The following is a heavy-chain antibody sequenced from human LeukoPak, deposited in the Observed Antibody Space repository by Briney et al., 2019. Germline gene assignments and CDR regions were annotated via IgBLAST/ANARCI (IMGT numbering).Heavy chain of an antibody. V-gene: IGHV4-34*01. CDR3: ACSAQYSYYYYMDV. CDR2: INHSGST. J-gene: IGHJ6*03. D-gene: IGHD2/OR15-2a*01. CDR1: DGSFSGYY. Sequence: SETLSLTCAVYDGSFSGYYWSWIRQPPGKGLEWVGEINHSGSTNYNPSLKSRVTISVDTSKNHLSLKVNSVTAADTAEYYCACSAQYSYYYYMDVWGKGTTVTVSS.